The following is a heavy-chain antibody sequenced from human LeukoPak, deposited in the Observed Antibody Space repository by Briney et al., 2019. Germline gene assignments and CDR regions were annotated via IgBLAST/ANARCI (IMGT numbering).Heavy chain of an antibody. CDR3: ARDLRYSGAFDI. CDR2: IYSGGST. Sequence: GGSLRLSCAASGFTFSSYAMSWVRQAPGKGLEWVSVIYSGGSTYYADSVKGRFTISRDNSKNTLYLQMNSLRAEDTAVYYCARDLRYSGAFDIWGQGTMVTVSS. J-gene: IGHJ3*02. CDR1: GFTFSSYA. D-gene: IGHD4-17*01. V-gene: IGHV3-66*02.